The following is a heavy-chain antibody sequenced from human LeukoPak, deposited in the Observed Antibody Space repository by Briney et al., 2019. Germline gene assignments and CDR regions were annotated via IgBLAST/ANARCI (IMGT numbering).Heavy chain of an antibody. D-gene: IGHD2-8*01. CDR3: ARVNNGEADTY. V-gene: IGHV3-53*01. CDR2: IYSGGST. Sequence: GGSLRLSCAASGFTVSSNYMSWVRQAPGKGLEWVSVIYSGGSTYYADSVKGRFTISRDNSKSTLYLQMNSLRAEDTAVYYCARVNNGEADTYWGQGALVTVSS. J-gene: IGHJ4*02. CDR1: GFTVSSNY.